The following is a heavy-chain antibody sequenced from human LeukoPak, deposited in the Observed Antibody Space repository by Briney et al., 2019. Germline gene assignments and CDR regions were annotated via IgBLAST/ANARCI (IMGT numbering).Heavy chain of an antibody. CDR2: IYYSGST. CDR1: GGSISSDY. J-gene: IGHJ5*02. CDR3: ARRLHRVCNWFDP. Sequence: SETLSLTCTVSGGSISSDYWSWIRQSPGKGLEWIGYIYYSGSTNYNPSLKSRVTISVDTSKNQFSLRLNSVTAADTAVYYCARRLHRVCNWFDPWGQGILVTVSS. V-gene: IGHV4-59*08. D-gene: IGHD3-10*01.